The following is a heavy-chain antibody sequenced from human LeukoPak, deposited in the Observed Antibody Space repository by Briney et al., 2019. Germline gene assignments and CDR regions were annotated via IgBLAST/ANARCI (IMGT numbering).Heavy chain of an antibody. D-gene: IGHD6-19*01. CDR3: ARDDHSGGRRFDT. Sequence: GGSLRLSCAASGFTVSSNYVSWVRQAPGKGLEWFSVIYSGGTTYYADSVKGRFTISRDNSKNSLYLQMNSLRAEDTAVYYCARDDHSGGRRFDTWGQGTLVTVSS. CDR2: IYSGGTT. CDR1: GFTVSSNY. V-gene: IGHV3-53*01. J-gene: IGHJ5*02.